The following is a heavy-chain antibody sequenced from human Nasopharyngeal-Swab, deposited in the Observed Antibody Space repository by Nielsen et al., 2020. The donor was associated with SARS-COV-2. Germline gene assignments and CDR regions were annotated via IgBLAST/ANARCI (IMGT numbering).Heavy chain of an antibody. Sequence: RQAPGKGLEWIDYIYYSGSTNYNPSFESRVIMSVDTSRNQFSLKLNSVTAADTAVYYCARGAYCSGGSCYSSTTGSFAPWGQGTLVTVSS. V-gene: IGHV4-59*01. CDR2: IYYSGST. D-gene: IGHD2-15*01. CDR3: ARGAYCSGGSCYSSTTGSFAP. J-gene: IGHJ5*02.